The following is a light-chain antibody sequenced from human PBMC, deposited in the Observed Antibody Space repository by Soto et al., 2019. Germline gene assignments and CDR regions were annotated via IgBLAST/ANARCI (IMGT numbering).Light chain of an antibody. V-gene: IGKV1-5*03. CDR3: QQYNSYSGT. CDR1: QSISSW. Sequence: DSQMTQSPATLSASVGDSVTITCRASQSISSWLAWYQQKPGKAPKLLIYKASSLESGVPSRFSGSGSGTEFTLTISSLQPDDFATYYCQQYNSYSGTFGQGTKVEIK. CDR2: KAS. J-gene: IGKJ1*01.